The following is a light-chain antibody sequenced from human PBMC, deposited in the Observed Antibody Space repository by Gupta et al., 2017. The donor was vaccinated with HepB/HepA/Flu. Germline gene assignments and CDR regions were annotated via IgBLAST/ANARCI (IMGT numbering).Light chain of an antibody. V-gene: IGKV3-20*01. J-gene: IGKJ3*01. CDR3: QHDSSSSFT. CDR2: GTS. CDR1: QSVRSSY. Sequence: DIVLTQSPGTLSLSPGERATLSCRASQSVRSSYLAWYQQKPGQAPRLLIYGTSSRAAGIPDRFSGSGSGTDFTLTISRLEPEDFAVFYCQHDSSSSFTFGHGTNVDIK.